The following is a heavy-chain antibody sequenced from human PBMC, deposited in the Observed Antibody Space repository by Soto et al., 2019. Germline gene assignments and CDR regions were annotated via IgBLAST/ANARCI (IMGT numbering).Heavy chain of an antibody. J-gene: IGHJ5*02. D-gene: IGHD2-15*01. V-gene: IGHV3-23*01. CDR3: AKSSRGGSPAWSWFDP. CDR2: ISGSGGST. CDR1: GFTFSSYA. Sequence: GGSLRLSCAASGFTFSSYAMSWVRQAPGKGLEWVSAISGSGGSTYYADSVKGRFAISRDNSKNTLYLQMNSLRAEDTAVYYCAKSSRGGSPAWSWFDPWGQGTLVTVSS.